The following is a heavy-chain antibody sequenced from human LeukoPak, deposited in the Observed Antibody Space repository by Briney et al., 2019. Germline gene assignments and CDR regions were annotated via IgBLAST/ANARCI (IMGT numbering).Heavy chain of an antibody. CDR3: ARDLNYYGSGSFDY. CDR1: GYIFTYYY. D-gene: IGHD3-10*01. CDR2: IIPIFGTA. Sequence: SVKVSCKASGYIFTYYYMHWVRQAPGQGLEWMGGIIPIFGTANYAQKFQGRVTITADESTSPAYMELSSLRPEDTAVYYCARDLNYYGSGSFDYWGQGTLVTVSS. J-gene: IGHJ4*02. V-gene: IGHV1-69*13.